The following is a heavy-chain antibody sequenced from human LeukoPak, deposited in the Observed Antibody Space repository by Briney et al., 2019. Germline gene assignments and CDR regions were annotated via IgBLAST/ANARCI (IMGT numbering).Heavy chain of an antibody. CDR2: ISSSSSYI. V-gene: IGHV3-21*01. D-gene: IGHD1-14*01. J-gene: IGHJ6*03. CDR1: GFTFSSYS. CDR3: ARDARPYSNLYYYYMDV. Sequence: GGSLRLSCAASGFTFSSYSMNWVRQAPGKGLEWVSSISSSSSYIYYADSVKGRFTFSRDNAKNSLYLQMNSLRAEDTAVYYCARDARPYSNLYYYYMDVWGKGTTVTISS.